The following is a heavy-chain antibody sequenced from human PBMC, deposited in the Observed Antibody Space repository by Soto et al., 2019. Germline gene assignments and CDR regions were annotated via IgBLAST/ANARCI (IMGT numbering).Heavy chain of an antibody. Sequence: GASVKVSCKVSGYTLTELSMHWVRQAPGKGLEWMGGFDPEDGETIYAQKFQGRVTMTEDTSTDTAYMELSSLRSEDTAVYYCATGHRSSWYLNYWGQGTLVTVSS. V-gene: IGHV1-24*01. J-gene: IGHJ4*02. CDR3: ATGHRSSWYLNY. CDR2: FDPEDGET. D-gene: IGHD6-13*01. CDR1: GYTLTELS.